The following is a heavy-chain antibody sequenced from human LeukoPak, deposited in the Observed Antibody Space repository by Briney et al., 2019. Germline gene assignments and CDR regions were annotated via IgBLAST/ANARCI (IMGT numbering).Heavy chain of an antibody. V-gene: IGHV3-48*03. CDR3: ARDGDYGDYPDY. CDR2: ISSSGSTI. J-gene: IGHJ4*02. CDR1: GFTFSSYE. Sequence: GGSLRLSCAASGFTFSSYEMNWVRQAPGKGLEWVSHISSSGSTIYYADSVKGRFTTSRDNAKNSLYLQMNSLRAEDTAVYYCARDGDYGDYPDYWGQGTLVTVSS. D-gene: IGHD4-17*01.